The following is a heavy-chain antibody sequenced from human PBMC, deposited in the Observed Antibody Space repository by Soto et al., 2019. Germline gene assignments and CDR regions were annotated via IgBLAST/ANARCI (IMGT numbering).Heavy chain of an antibody. D-gene: IGHD1-1*01. Sequence: ASVKVSCKASGYTFTSYDIYWVRQATGQGLEWMGWMNPNTGNSGYAQKFHGRVTMTSDTSISTAHMGLSSLRSEDTAVYYCARRAETNGWNGFGADKYYFDFWGQGTLVTVSS. CDR3: ARRAETNGWNGFGADKYYFDF. CDR1: GYTFTSYD. J-gene: IGHJ4*02. CDR2: MNPNTGNS. V-gene: IGHV1-8*01.